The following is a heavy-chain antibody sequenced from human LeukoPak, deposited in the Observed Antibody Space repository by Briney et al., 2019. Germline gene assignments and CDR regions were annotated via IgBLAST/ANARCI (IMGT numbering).Heavy chain of an antibody. CDR1: GFTFSSYW. CDR2: IKRKSDGGTT. D-gene: IGHD3-22*01. J-gene: IGHJ4*02. Sequence: GGSLRLSCAASGFTFSSYWMNWVRQAPGKGLEWVGRIKRKSDGGTTDYAEPVKGRFTISRDDSKNTLYLQMNSLKSEDTAVYYCTTELDIRPNHYWGQGTLVTVSS. V-gene: IGHV3-15*01. CDR3: TTELDIRPNHY.